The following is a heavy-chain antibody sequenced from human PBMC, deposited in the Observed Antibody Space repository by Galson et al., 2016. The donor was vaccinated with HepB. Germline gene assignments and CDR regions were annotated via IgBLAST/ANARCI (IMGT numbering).Heavy chain of an antibody. CDR3: ARGGRDDAFDI. J-gene: IGHJ3*02. V-gene: IGHV4-30-2*01. CDR1: GGSISSGGYS. Sequence: LSLTCTVSGGSISSGGYSWSWIRQPPGKGLEWIGYIYDSGSTYYNPSLKSRLTISVDRSKNQFSLKLSPVTAADTAVYYCARGGRDDAFDIWGQGTM. CDR2: IYDSGST.